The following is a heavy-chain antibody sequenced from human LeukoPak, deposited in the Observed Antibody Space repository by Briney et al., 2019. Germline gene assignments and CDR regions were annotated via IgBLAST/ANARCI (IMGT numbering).Heavy chain of an antibody. V-gene: IGHV1-46*01. J-gene: IGHJ4*02. D-gene: IGHD1-26*01. CDR1: GYTFTGYY. Sequence: ASVKVSCKASGYTFTGYYMHWVRQAPGQGLEWMGIINPSGGSTSYAQKFQGRVTMTRDTSTSTVYMELSSLRSEDTAVYYCARDRRSRELRYWGQGTLVTVSS. CDR2: INPSGGST. CDR3: ARDRRSRELRY.